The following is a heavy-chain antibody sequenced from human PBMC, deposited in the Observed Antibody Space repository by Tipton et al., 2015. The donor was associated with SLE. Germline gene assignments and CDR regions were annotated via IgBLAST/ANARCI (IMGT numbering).Heavy chain of an antibody. CDR2: INYSGST. CDR3: VSGAVPGAMDV. J-gene: IGHJ6*02. V-gene: IGHV4-34*01. CDR1: GGSFSGYY. Sequence: TLSLTCAVYGGSFSGYYWSWIRQSPGKGLEWIGEINYSGSTKYNPSLKSRVTISVDASKSQFSLKVNFMTAADTAVYYCVSGAVPGAMDVWGQGTTVTVSS. D-gene: IGHD2-2*01.